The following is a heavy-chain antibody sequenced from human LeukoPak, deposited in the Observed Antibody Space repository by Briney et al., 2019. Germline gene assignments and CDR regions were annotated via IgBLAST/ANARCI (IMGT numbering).Heavy chain of an antibody. Sequence: GGSLRLSCTASGFTVGDFAMSWFRQAPGKGLEWVGIIRSKGYGGTTEYAASVKGRFTIPRDDSKSIAYLQMNSLKTEDTAVYYCTRDLKAGNRGYWGQGTLVTVSS. J-gene: IGHJ1*01. V-gene: IGHV3-49*03. CDR1: GFTVGDFA. CDR2: IRSKGYGGTT. CDR3: TRDLKAGNRGY. D-gene: IGHD6-19*01.